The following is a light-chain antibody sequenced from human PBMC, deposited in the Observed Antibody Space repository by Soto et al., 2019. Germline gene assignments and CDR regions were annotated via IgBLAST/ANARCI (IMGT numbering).Light chain of an antibody. CDR2: GAS. Sequence: EIVMTQSPATLSVSPGERATLSCRASQSVSNNLAWYQQKPGQAPRLLIYGASTRATGIPARFSGSGSGTEFTLTISSLQSEDVVVYYCQQYNNWPFTFGPGTKVDIK. CDR1: QSVSNN. J-gene: IGKJ3*01. CDR3: QQYNNWPFT. V-gene: IGKV3-15*01.